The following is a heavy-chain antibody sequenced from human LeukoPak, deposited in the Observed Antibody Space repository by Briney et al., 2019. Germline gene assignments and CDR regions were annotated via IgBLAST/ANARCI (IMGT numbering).Heavy chain of an antibody. CDR2: ISSSSSSTI. D-gene: IGHD3-9*01. CDR1: GFTFSSYS. CDR3: ARDRFYRTILDY. Sequence: GGSLRLSCAASGFTFSSYSMNWVRQAPGKGLEWVSYISSSSSSTIYYADSVKGRFTISRDNAKNSLYLQMNSLRDEDTAVYYCARDRFYRTILDYWGQGTLVTVSS. J-gene: IGHJ4*02. V-gene: IGHV3-48*02.